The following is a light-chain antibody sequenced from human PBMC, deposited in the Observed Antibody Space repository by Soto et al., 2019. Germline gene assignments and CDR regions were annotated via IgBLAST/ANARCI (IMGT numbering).Light chain of an antibody. CDR2: EVV. Sequence: QSALTQPPSASGSPGQSVTISCTGTKNDIGAYDFVSWYQHHPGKAPRLIIYEVVQRPSGVPDRFSGSKSGNTASLTVSGLQAADEADYFCKSYAGSNTYVFGSGTKVTLL. CDR3: KSYAGSNTYV. CDR1: KNDIGAYDF. J-gene: IGLJ1*01. V-gene: IGLV2-8*01.